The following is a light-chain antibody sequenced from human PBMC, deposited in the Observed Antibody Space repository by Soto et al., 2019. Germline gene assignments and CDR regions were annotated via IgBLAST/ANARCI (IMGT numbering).Light chain of an antibody. CDR2: EVN. V-gene: IGLV2-8*01. Sequence: QSALTQPPSASGSPGQSVAISCTGTTSDIGGYNYVSWYQQHPGKAPKLMIYEVNKRPSGVPDRFSGSKSGNTASLTVSGLQAEDEADYYCSSHGGNSPEVFGTGTKLTVL. CDR1: TSDIGGYNY. CDR3: SSHGGNSPEV. J-gene: IGLJ1*01.